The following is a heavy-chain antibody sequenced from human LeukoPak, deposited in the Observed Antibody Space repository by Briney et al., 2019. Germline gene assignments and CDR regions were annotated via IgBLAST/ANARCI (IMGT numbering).Heavy chain of an antibody. J-gene: IGHJ3*02. V-gene: IGHV3-48*02. CDR2: ISSSSSII. CDR1: GFTFSSYS. D-gene: IGHD3-22*01. Sequence: PGGSLRLSCAASGFTFSSYSMNWVRQAPGKGLEWLSYISSSSSIIYYADSVKGRFTMSRDNAKNSLYLQMNSLRDEDTAVYYCARDGDSSGYYAAFDIWGQGTMVTVSS. CDR3: ARDGDSSGYYAAFDI.